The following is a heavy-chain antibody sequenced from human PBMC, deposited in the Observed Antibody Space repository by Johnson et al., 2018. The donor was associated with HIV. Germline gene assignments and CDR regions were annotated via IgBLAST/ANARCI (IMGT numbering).Heavy chain of an antibody. J-gene: IGHJ3*02. CDR2: INSDGSST. D-gene: IGHD2-15*01. Sequence: MQLVESGGGLVQPGGSLRLSCAASGFIFSSYWMHWVRQAPGKGLVWVSRINSDGSSTTYADSVKGRFTISRDNSKNTLYLQMNSLRVEDTAVYYCARSKDCSGGSCPDAFDIWGQGTMVIVSS. V-gene: IGHV3-74*02. CDR3: ARSKDCSGGSCPDAFDI. CDR1: GFIFSSYW.